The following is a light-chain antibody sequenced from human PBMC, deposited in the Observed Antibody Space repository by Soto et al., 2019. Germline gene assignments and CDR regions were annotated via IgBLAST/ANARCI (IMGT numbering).Light chain of an antibody. CDR2: DVT. Sequence: QSALTQPRSVSGSPGQSITISCTGTNSDIGGYNYVSWYQQHPGKAPKVMIYDVTRRSSGVPDCCSGSKCGNTASLTISGRQTEDDDNYLHYPFPKLNIFGVFGGGTRLTV. CDR3: YPFPKLNIFGV. V-gene: IGLV2-11*01. J-gene: IGLJ3*02. CDR1: NSDIGGYNY.